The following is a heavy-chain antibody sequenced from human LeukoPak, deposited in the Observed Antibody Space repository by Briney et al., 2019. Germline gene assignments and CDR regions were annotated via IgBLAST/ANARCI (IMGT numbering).Heavy chain of an antibody. D-gene: IGHD6-19*01. CDR2: IYYSGRT. CDR3: ARHSIGIVLHAFDI. CDR1: GGSFSSGHYY. J-gene: IGHJ3*02. V-gene: IGHV4-30-4*01. Sequence: SQTLSLSCTVSGGSFSSGHYYWSWIRQPPGKGLEWLGYIYYSGRTYYNPSLKSRLMISVDTSKNQFSLKLSSVTAADTAVYYCARHSIGIVLHAFDIWGQGTMVTVSS.